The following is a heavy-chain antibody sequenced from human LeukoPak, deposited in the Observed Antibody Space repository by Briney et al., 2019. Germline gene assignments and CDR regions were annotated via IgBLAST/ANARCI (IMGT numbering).Heavy chain of an antibody. D-gene: IGHD6-13*01. CDR2: INHSGST. Sequence: PSETLSLTCAVYGGSFSGYYWSWIRQPPGKGLEWIGEINHSGSTNYNPSLKSRVTISVDTSKNQFSLKLSSVTAADTAVYYCARAIAVAGTGWFDPWGQGTLVTVSS. CDR1: GGSFSGYY. V-gene: IGHV4-34*01. CDR3: ARAIAVAGTGWFDP. J-gene: IGHJ5*02.